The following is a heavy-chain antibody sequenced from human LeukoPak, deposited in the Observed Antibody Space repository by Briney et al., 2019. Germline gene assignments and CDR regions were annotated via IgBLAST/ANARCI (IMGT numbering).Heavy chain of an antibody. CDR3: ARAAGHAGSPYYYYYYGMDV. Sequence: PSETLSFTCAVYGGSFSGYYWSWIRQPPGKGLEWIGEINHSGSTNYNPSLKSRVTMSVDTSKNQFSLKLSSVTAADTAVYYCARAAGHAGSPYYYYYYGMDVWGKGTTVTVSS. V-gene: IGHV4-34*01. CDR2: INHSGST. J-gene: IGHJ6*04. CDR1: GGSFSGYY. D-gene: IGHD3-10*01.